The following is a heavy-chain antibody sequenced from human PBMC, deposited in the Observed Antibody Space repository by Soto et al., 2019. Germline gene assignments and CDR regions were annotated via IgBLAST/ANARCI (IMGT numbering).Heavy chain of an antibody. Sequence: GESLKSSCKGSGYSFTSYWIGWVRQMAGKGLEWMAIIHPGDSVTRYGPSFQGQVTISADKSISTAYLQWSSLKASDTAVYYCARWPAGSTASYFVNWGPGTLVTVSS. V-gene: IGHV5-51*01. CDR2: IHPGDSVT. CDR1: GYSFTSYW. J-gene: IGHJ4*02. CDR3: ARWPAGSTASYFVN.